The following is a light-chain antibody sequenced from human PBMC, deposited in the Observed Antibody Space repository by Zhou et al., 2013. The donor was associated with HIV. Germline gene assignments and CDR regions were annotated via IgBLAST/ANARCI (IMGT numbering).Light chain of an antibody. V-gene: IGKV1-39*01. J-gene: IGKJ3*01. CDR3: QQSYTALPFT. CDR1: QDITHY. Sequence: DIQMTQSPSSLSASVGDRVTITCRASQDITHYLAWFQQKPGKAPTVLIFAASHLSSGVPSRFSGSGSGTDFTLTISNLQPEDFATYYCQQSYTALPFTFGPGTTVDLK. CDR2: AAS.